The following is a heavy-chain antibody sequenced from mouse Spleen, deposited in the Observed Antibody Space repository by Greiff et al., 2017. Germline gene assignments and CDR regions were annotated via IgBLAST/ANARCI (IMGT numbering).Heavy chain of an antibody. Sequence: QVQLQQSGPELVKPGASVKISCKASGYAFSSSWMNWVKQRPGKGLEWIGRIYPGDGDTNYNGKFKGKATLTADKSSSTAYMQLSSLTSEDSAVYFCAILTTAPYYYAMDYWGQGTSVTVSS. V-gene: IGHV1-82*01. CDR1: GYAFSSSW. D-gene: IGHD1-2*01. CDR3: AILTTAPYYYAMDY. CDR2: IYPGDGDT. J-gene: IGHJ4*01.